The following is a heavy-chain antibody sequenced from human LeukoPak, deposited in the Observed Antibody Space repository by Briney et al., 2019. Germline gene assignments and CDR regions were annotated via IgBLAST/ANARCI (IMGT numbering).Heavy chain of an antibody. CDR3: ARGGCSDGNCYSGGY. CDR2: INTDGSST. J-gene: IGHJ4*02. CDR1: GFTFSINW. D-gene: IGHD2-15*01. Sequence: GGSLRLSCAASGFTFSINWMHWVRQAPGKGLVWVSRINTDGSSTRYADSVKGRFTISRDNAKNTVYLQMNSMRAEDTAVYYCARGGCSDGNCYSGGYWGQGTLVTVSS. V-gene: IGHV3-74*01.